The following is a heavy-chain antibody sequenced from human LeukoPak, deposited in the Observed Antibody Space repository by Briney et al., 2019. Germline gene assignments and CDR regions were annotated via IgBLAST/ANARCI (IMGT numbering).Heavy chain of an antibody. CDR2: LYPGGTT. CDR3: ARTVVATKTYYFDY. J-gene: IGHJ4*02. Sequence: GGSLRLSCVVSGFTVSSNYMTWVRQAPGKGLEWVSVLYPGGTTYFADSVKGRFTISRDNSKNTLYLQMNSLRPEDTALYYCARTVVATKTYYFDYWGRGTLVTVSS. CDR1: GFTVSSNY. D-gene: IGHD2-15*01. V-gene: IGHV3-53*01.